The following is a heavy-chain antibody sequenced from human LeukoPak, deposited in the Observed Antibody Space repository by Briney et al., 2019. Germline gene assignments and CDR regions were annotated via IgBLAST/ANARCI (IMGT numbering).Heavy chain of an antibody. CDR1: GYTFTSYD. CDR2: MNPNSGNT. Sequence: ASVKVSCKASGYTFTSYDINWVRQATGQGLEWMGWMNPNSGNTGYAQKFQGRVTMTRDTSISTAYMELSRLRSDDTAVYYCARVVVDCSGGSCYSETHFDPWGQGTLVTVSS. CDR3: ARVVVDCSGGSCYSETHFDP. D-gene: IGHD2-15*01. J-gene: IGHJ5*02. V-gene: IGHV1-8*01.